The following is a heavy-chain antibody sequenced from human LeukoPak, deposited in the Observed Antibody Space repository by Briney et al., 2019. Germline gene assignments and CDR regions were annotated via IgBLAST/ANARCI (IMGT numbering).Heavy chain of an antibody. J-gene: IGHJ5*02. V-gene: IGHV1-8*01. CDR1: GYTFTSYD. CDR2: MNPNSGNT. CDR3: ARDYIEYYYDSSGYWSPADP. D-gene: IGHD3-22*01. Sequence: HWASVKVSCTASGYTFTSYDINWVRQATGQGLEWMGWMNPNSGNTGYAQKFQGRVTMTRNTSISTAYMELSSLRVEDTAFYYCARDYIEYYYDSSGYWSPADPWGQGTLVTVSS.